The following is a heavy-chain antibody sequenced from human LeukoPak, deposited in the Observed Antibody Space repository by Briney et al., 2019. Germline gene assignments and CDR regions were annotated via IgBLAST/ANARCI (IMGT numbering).Heavy chain of an antibody. D-gene: IGHD6-19*01. V-gene: IGHV4-34*01. CDR3: ARDSSWLVRYYFDY. CDR1: GFTFSSYG. Sequence: PGGSLRLSCAASGFTFSSYGMHWVRQPPGKGLEWIGEINHSGSTNYNPSLKSRVTISVDTSKHQLSLKLSSVTAADTPVYYCARDSSWLVRYYFDYWGQGTLVTVSS. J-gene: IGHJ4*02. CDR2: INHSGST.